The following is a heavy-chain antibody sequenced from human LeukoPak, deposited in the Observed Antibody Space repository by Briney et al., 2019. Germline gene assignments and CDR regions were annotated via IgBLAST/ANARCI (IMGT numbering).Heavy chain of an antibody. CDR2: IRYDGSNK. Sequence: GGSLRLSCAASVFTFSSYAMSWVRQAPGKGLEWVAFIRYDGSNKYYADSVKGRFTISRDNSKNTLYLQMNSLRAEDTAVYYCAKGRDYEDWFDPWGQGTLVTVSS. D-gene: IGHD4-17*01. CDR3: AKGRDYEDWFDP. J-gene: IGHJ5*02. CDR1: VFTFSSYA. V-gene: IGHV3-30*02.